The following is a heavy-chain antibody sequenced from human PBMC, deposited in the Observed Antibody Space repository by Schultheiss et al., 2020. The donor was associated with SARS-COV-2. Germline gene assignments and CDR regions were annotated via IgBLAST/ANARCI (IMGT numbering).Heavy chain of an antibody. CDR2: ISSSSSYI. D-gene: IGHD6-13*01. J-gene: IGHJ4*02. Sequence: GESLKISCAASGFTVSSNYMNWVRQAPGKGLEWVSSISSSSSYIYYADSVKGRFTISRDNAKNSLYLQMNSLRAEDTALYYCAKDRRYSSSWYAFDYWGQGTLVTVSS. CDR1: GFTVSSNY. CDR3: AKDRRYSSSWYAFDY. V-gene: IGHV3-21*04.